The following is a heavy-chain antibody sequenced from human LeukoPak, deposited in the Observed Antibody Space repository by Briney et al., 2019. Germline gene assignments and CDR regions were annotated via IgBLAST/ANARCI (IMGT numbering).Heavy chain of an antibody. Sequence: GGSLRLSCVASGLTFSTYSMNWVRQAPGKGLEWVSYISSSISNVYYADSVRGRFTISRDNAKNSLYLQMNSLRDEDTAVYYCARGCSPGTCSPFDYWGQGTLVTVSS. CDR2: ISSSISNV. D-gene: IGHD2-15*01. J-gene: IGHJ4*02. CDR1: GLTFSTYS. CDR3: ARGCSPGTCSPFDY. V-gene: IGHV3-48*02.